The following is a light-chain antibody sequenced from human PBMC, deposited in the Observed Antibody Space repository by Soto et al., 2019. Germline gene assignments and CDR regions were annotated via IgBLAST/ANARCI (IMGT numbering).Light chain of an antibody. CDR3: QQYNSYPYT. CDR2: KAS. V-gene: IGKV1-5*03. CDR1: QSISTW. Sequence: DIQMTQSPSTLSASVGVRVTITCRASQSISTWLAWYQQKPGKAPKLRIYKASNLESGVPSSFSGSGSGTEFTLTISSLQPDDFATYYCQQYNSYPYTFGQGTKLQIK. J-gene: IGKJ2*01.